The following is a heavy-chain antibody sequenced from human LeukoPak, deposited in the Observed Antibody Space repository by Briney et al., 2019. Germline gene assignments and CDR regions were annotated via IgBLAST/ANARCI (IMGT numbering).Heavy chain of an antibody. D-gene: IGHD3-22*01. V-gene: IGHV3-30*02. J-gene: IGHJ1*01. Sequence: GGSLRLSCAASGFTFSSYGMHWVRQAPGKGLEWVAFIRYDGSNKYYADSVKGRLTISRDNSKNTLYLQMNSLRAEDTAVYYCAKAGVYDSSGYYYAQYFQHWGQGTLVTVSS. CDR2: IRYDGSNK. CDR1: GFTFSSYG. CDR3: AKAGVYDSSGYYYAQYFQH.